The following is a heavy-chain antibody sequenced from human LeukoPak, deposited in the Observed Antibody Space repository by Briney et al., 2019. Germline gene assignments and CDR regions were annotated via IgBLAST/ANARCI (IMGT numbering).Heavy chain of an antibody. V-gene: IGHV1-8*01. J-gene: IGHJ6*02. Sequence: EASVKVSCKASGHSFTSCDINWVRQATGQGLEWMGWMNPNSGNTGYAQKFQGRVTMTRNTSISTAYMELSSLRSEDTAVYYCARSPKYYYDSSGYYGMDVWGQGTTVTASS. CDR2: MNPNSGNT. CDR1: GHSFTSCD. CDR3: ARSPKYYYDSSGYYGMDV. D-gene: IGHD3-22*01.